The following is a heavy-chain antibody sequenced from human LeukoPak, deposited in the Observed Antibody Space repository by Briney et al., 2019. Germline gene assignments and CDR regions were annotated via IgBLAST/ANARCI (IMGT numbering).Heavy chain of an antibody. CDR3: AREGSSWPHDAFDI. CDR1: GFTFSSYW. J-gene: IGHJ3*02. Sequence: GGSLRLSCAASGFTFSSYWMSWVRQAPGKGLEWVANIKQDGSEKYYVDSEKGRFTISRDNAKNSLYLQMNSLRAEDTAVYYCAREGSSWPHDAFDIWGQGTMVTVSS. V-gene: IGHV3-7*01. CDR2: IKQDGSEK. D-gene: IGHD6-13*01.